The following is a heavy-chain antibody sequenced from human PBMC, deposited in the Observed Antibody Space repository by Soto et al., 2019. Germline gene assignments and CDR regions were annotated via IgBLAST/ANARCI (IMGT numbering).Heavy chain of an antibody. CDR3: AREIVVARGASYFDY. D-gene: IGHD2-2*01. CDR2: IYYSGST. Sequence: SETLSLTCTVSGGSINNGDYYWSWIRQPPEKGLEWIGYIYYSGSTYYNPSLKSRFTISRDNAKNSLYLQMNSLRAEDTAVYYCAREIVVARGASYFDYWGPGTLVTVSS. J-gene: IGHJ4*02. CDR1: GGSINNGDYY. V-gene: IGHV4-30-4*01.